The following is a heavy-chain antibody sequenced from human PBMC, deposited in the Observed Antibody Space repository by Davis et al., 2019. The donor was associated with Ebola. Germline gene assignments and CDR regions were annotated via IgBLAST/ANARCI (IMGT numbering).Heavy chain of an antibody. Sequence: PGGSLRLSCTVSGGSISSYYWGWIRQPPGKGLEWIGYIYYSGSTNYNPSLKSRVTISVDTPKNQFSLKLSSVTAADTAVYYCARRNSLYSGYDDYWGQGTLVTVSS. CDR3: ARRNSLYSGYDDY. D-gene: IGHD5-12*01. V-gene: IGHV4-59*08. J-gene: IGHJ4*02. CDR2: IYYSGST. CDR1: GGSISSYY.